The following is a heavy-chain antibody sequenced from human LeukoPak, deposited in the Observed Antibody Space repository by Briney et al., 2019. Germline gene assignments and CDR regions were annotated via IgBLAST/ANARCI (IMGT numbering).Heavy chain of an antibody. CDR1: GGSFSGYY. V-gene: IGHV4-34*01. D-gene: IGHD2-15*01. J-gene: IGHJ5*01. CDR3: ARGFGSGGSCYDS. CDR2: INHRGSN. Sequence: SSETLSLTCAVYGGSFSGYYGSWIRQPPGKGLEWIGEINHRGSNNYNPSLKSRVTISVDTSKNQFSLKLSSVTAADTAVYYCARGFGSGGSCYDSWGQGTLVTVSS.